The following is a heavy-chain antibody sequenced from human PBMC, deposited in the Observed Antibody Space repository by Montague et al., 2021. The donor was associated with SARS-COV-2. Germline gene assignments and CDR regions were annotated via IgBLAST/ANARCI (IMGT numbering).Heavy chain of an antibody. CDR1: GDSVASHSPT. Sequence: CAISGDSVASHSPTSDGHRQYPTHGLESLGRTYYRTKWYNDYAVSVRGRVTIDPDTSKNQFSLQLNSVTPEDTAIYYCTSGREGNYNVMDVWGQGTTVTVSS. CDR3: TSGREGNYNVMDV. CDR2: TYYRTKWYN. V-gene: IGHV6-1*01. D-gene: IGHD1-1*01. J-gene: IGHJ6*02.